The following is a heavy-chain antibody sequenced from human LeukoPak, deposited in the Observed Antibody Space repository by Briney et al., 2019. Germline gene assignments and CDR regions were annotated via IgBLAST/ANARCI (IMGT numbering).Heavy chain of an antibody. D-gene: IGHD2-15*01. J-gene: IGHJ3*02. V-gene: IGHV1-2*06. Sequence: ASVKVSCKASGYTFTGYYIHWVRQAPGQGLEWVGRINPNNGGRNYAQKFQGRVTMTRDTSTSAAYMELSSLRSDDTAVFYCARDGRSGQDAFDIWGQGTMVTVSS. CDR3: ARDGRSGQDAFDI. CDR1: GYTFTGYY. CDR2: INPNNGGR.